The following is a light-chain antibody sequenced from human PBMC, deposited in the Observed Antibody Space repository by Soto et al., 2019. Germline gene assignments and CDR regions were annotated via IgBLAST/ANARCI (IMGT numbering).Light chain of an antibody. V-gene: IGKV3-11*01. CDR2: DAS. Sequence: EIVLTQSPATLSLSPGERATLSCRASQSVSSYLAWYEQKPGQAPRLLIYDASNRATGIPARFSGSGSGTDLTLNISSLDPEDFAVYYCQQRSNWPPLTVGGGTKVEIK. CDR3: QQRSNWPPLT. J-gene: IGKJ4*02. CDR1: QSVSSY.